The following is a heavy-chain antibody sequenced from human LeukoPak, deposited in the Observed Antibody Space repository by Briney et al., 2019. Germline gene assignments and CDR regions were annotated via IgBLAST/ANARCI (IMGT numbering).Heavy chain of an antibody. CDR1: GGSISSSSYY. J-gene: IGHJ3*02. Sequence: PSETLSLTCTVSGGSISSSSYYWGCIRQPPGKGLECIGSIYYSGSTYHNPSLKSRVTISVDTSKNQFSLKLSSVTAADTAVYYCASPGSTSFDAFDIWGQGTMVTVSS. CDR2: IYYSGST. CDR3: ASPGSTSFDAFDI. V-gene: IGHV4-39*01. D-gene: IGHD2-2*01.